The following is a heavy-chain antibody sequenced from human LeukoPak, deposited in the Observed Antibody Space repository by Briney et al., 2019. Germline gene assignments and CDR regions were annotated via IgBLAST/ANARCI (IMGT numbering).Heavy chain of an antibody. J-gene: IGHJ4*02. CDR3: ARDRSSSGYYSLDY. D-gene: IGHD3-22*01. CDR1: GLTFSNYA. V-gene: IGHV3-30*10. CDR2: IAYDGSNK. Sequence: GGSLRLSCAVSGLTFSNYAMHWVRQAPGEGLEWVAVIAYDGSNKYYTDSVKGRFTISRDNSKNTLYLQMNSLRAEDTAVYYCARDRSSSGYYSLDYWGQGTLVTVSS.